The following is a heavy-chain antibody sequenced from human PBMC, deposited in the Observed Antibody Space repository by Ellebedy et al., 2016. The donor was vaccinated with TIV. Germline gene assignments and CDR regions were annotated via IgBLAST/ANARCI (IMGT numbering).Heavy chain of an antibody. CDR1: GDSISNGFW. Sequence: SETLSLTCAVSGDSISNGFWWSCVRQPPGQGLEWIGEVYHRGNTNSNPSLKSRATTSVDRSQTQFSLRLTSVTAADTAVYYCAEGRSGWYYFDYWGQGTLVTVSS. D-gene: IGHD6-19*01. J-gene: IGHJ4*02. CDR2: VYHRGNT. V-gene: IGHV4-4*02. CDR3: AEGRSGWYYFDY.